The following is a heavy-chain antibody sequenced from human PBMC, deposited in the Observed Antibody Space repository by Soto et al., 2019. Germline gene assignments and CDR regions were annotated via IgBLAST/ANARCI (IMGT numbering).Heavy chain of an antibody. J-gene: IGHJ4*02. D-gene: IGHD6-13*01. CDR1: GGSISSSTYY. CDR3: ARGAAAGIDY. V-gene: IGHV4-39*01. CDR2: IYYHGST. Sequence: QLRLRESGPGLVKPSETLSLTCTVSGGSISSSTYYWGWIRQPPGKGLEWIGSIYYHGSTYYNPSLKSRVTISVDTSKNQFSLKLSSVTAADTAVYYCARGAAAGIDYWGQGTLVTVSS.